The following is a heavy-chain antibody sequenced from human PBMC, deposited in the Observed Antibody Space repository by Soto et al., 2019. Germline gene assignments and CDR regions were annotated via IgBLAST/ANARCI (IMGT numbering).Heavy chain of an antibody. CDR1: GASISSGDYY. CDR2: IYYSGST. V-gene: IGHV4-30-4*01. D-gene: IGHD6-19*01. CDR3: ARASAVGGYYSYGMDV. J-gene: IGHJ6*02. Sequence: QVQLQESGPGLVKPSQTLSLTCTVSGASISSGDYYWSWIRQPPGKGLEWIGYIYYSGSTYHNPSLTSRVIISVDTSKNPFALKLSSVTAADTAVYYCARASAVGGYYSYGMDVWGQGTTVTVSS.